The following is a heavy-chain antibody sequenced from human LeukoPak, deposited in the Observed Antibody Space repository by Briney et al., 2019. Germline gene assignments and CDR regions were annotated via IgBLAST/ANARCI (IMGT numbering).Heavy chain of an antibody. Sequence: GGSLRLSCTVSGFTFSHYWMTWVRQAPGKGLEWVANIHQDGGEKHYVDSVKGRFTISRDNAKNSLSLQMNSLRAEDTAVYYCARDRSGSISSRGSDAYFWGQGTMVTVSS. CDR3: ARDRSGSISSRGSDAYF. CDR1: GFTFSHYW. CDR2: IHQDGGEK. V-gene: IGHV3-7*01. J-gene: IGHJ3*01. D-gene: IGHD1-26*01.